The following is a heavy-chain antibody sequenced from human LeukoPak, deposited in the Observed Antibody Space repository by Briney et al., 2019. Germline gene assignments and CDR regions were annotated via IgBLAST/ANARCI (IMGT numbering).Heavy chain of an antibody. CDR1: GGSFSGYY. CDR2: INHSGST. V-gene: IGHV4-34*01. Sequence: SETLSLTCAVYGGSFSGYYWSWIRQPPGKGPEWIGEINHSGSTNYNPSLKSRVTISVDTSKNQFSLKLSSVTAADTAVYYCSKMGYWKRNSLPPKGNNYYLGQGTLVTGSS. D-gene: IGHD2-15*01. J-gene: IGHJ4*01. CDR3: SKMGYWKRNSLPPKGNNYY.